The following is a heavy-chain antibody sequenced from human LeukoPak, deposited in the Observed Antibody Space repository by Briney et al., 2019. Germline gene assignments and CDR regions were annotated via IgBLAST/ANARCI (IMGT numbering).Heavy chain of an antibody. D-gene: IGHD3-3*01. CDR3: ARENRAPGFRSGYYYGDY. Sequence: GGSLRLSCAASGFTFDDYGMSWVRQAPGKWLEWVSSITWNGGSTGYADSVKGRFTISRDNAKNSLYLQMNSLRAEETALYYCARENRAPGFRSGYYYGDYWGQGTLVTVS. V-gene: IGHV3-20*04. CDR2: ITWNGGST. CDR1: GFTFDDYG. J-gene: IGHJ4*02.